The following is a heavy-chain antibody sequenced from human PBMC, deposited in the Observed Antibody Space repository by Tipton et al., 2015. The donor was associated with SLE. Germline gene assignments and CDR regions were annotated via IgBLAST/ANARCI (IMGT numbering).Heavy chain of an antibody. CDR2: IYSGDSST. CDR1: GFTFSSYA. V-gene: IGHV3-23*03. Sequence: GSLRLSCAASGFTFSSYAMSWVRQAPGKGLEWVSVIYSGDSSTHYADSVKGRFTISRDNSKSTVYLQMNSLRAEDTAVYYCAKDEKMEGINGADRWYYYYMDVWGKGTTVTVSS. CDR3: AKDEKMEGINGADRWYYYYMDV. D-gene: IGHD1-20*01. J-gene: IGHJ6*03.